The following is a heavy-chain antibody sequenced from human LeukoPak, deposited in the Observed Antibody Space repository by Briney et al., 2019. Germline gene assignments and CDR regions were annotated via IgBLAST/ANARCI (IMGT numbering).Heavy chain of an antibody. CDR1: GGSISSSSYY. V-gene: IGHV4-39*07. D-gene: IGHD3-22*01. CDR2: IYYSGST. J-gene: IGHJ4*02. Sequence: SETLSLTCTVSGGSISSSSYYWGWIRQPPGKGLEWIGSIYYSGSTNYNPSLKSRVTISVDTSKNQFSLKLSSVTAADTAVYYCAHSRALSIVVVITTEGYYFDYWGQGTLVTVSS. CDR3: AHSRALSIVVVITTEGYYFDY.